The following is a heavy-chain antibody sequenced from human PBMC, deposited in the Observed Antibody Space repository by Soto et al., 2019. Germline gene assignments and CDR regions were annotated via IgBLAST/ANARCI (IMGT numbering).Heavy chain of an antibody. D-gene: IGHD6-13*01. CDR3: AKTYSSSWYSGPLWFDP. Sequence: EVQLLESGGGLVQPGGSLRLSCAASGFTFSSYAMSWVRQAPGKGLEWVSAISGSGGSTYYADSVKGRFTISRDNSKNTLYLQMKSLRAEDTAVYYCAKTYSSSWYSGPLWFDPWGQGTLVTVSS. CDR2: ISGSGGST. V-gene: IGHV3-23*01. CDR1: GFTFSSYA. J-gene: IGHJ5*02.